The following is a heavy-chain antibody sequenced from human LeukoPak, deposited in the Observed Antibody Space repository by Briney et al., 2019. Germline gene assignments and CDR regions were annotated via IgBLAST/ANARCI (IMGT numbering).Heavy chain of an antibody. CDR1: GVIFS. D-gene: IGHD1-14*01. V-gene: IGHV1-8*03. Sequence: ASVKVSCKASGVIFSINWVRQATGQGLEWMGWMNPNSGNTGYAQKFQGRVTITRNTSISTAYMELSSLRSEDTAVYYCARDESRTGGYWGQGTLVTVSS. CDR2: MNPNSGNT. CDR3: ARDESRTGGY. J-gene: IGHJ4*02.